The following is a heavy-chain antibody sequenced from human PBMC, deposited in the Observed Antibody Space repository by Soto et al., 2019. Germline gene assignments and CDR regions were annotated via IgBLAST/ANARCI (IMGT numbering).Heavy chain of an antibody. CDR3: ARPSRSLYYYDSSGYYDFDY. CDR1: GGTFSSYA. V-gene: IGHV1-69*13. D-gene: IGHD3-22*01. Sequence: SVKVSCKASGGTFSSYAISWVRQAPGQGLEWMGGIIPIFGTANYAQKFQGRVTITADESTSTAYMELSSLRSEDTAVYYCARPSRSLYYYDSSGYYDFDYWGQGTLVTVSS. J-gene: IGHJ4*02. CDR2: IIPIFGTA.